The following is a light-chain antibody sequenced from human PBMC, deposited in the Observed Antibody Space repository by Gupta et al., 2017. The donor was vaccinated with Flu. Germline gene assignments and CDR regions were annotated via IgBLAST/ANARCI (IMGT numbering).Light chain of an antibody. Sequence: DIQMTQSPSSLSASVGDRVTITCRTSKNINTFLSWYQQKPGKAPKLLIYGASNLQSGVPSRFSGSGYGTEFTLTISSAQPEDFATYYCQQSYSDLAFGQGTRLDIK. CDR2: GAS. CDR1: KNINTF. CDR3: QQSYSDLA. J-gene: IGKJ5*01. V-gene: IGKV1-39*01.